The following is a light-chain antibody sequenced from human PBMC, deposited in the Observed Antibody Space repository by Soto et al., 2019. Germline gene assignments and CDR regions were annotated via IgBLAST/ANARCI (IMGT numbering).Light chain of an antibody. V-gene: IGLV1-40*01. CDR3: QSYDSSLSGVV. Sequence: QPVLTQPPSVSGAPGQRVTISCTGSSSNIGAGYDVHWYQQLPGKAPKLLIYGNSNRPSGVPDRFSGSKSGTSASLAITGLQAEDEADYYCQSYDSSLSGVVFGGGTQLTVL. J-gene: IGLJ2*01. CDR1: SSNIGAGYD. CDR2: GNS.